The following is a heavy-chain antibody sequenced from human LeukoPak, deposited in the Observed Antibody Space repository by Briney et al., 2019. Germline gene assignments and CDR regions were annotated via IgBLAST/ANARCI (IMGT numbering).Heavy chain of an antibody. CDR1: GFTVSRNY. D-gene: IGHD1-1*01. CDR2: IYRGGST. J-gene: IGHJ3*02. V-gene: IGHV3-53*01. CDR3: ARAGPTGTNDAFDI. Sequence: PGGSLRLSCAASGFTVSRNYMTWVRQAPGKGLEWVSVIYRGGSTYYADSVKGRFTISRDNSKNTLYLQMNSLRAEDTAVYYCARAGPTGTNDAFDIWGRGTMVTVSS.